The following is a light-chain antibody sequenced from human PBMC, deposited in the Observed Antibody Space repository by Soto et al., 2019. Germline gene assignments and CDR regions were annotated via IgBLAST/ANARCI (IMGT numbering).Light chain of an antibody. CDR3: QQYGSSPT. J-gene: IGKJ1*01. CDR1: QSISGTF. CDR2: GAS. Sequence: VLTQSPDTLSLPPGERATLSCRAGQSISGTFLNWYQQKPGQAPRLLIYGASSRATGIPDRFSGSGSGTDFTLTISRLEPEDFAVYYCQQYGSSPTFGQGTKVDIK. V-gene: IGKV3-20*01.